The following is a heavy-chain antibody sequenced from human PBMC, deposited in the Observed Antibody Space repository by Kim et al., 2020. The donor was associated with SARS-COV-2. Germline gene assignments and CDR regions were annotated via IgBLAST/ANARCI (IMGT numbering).Heavy chain of an antibody. Sequence: SETLSLTCTVSGYSISSGYYWGWIRQPPGKGLEWIGSIYHSGSTYYNPSLKSRVTISVDTSKNQFSLKLSSVTAADPAVYYCAREVGAGGSYLDYWGQGTLVTVSS. CDR3: AREVGAGGSYLDY. D-gene: IGHD3-16*01. CDR1: GYSISSGYY. CDR2: IYHSGST. J-gene: IGHJ4*02. V-gene: IGHV4-38-2*02.